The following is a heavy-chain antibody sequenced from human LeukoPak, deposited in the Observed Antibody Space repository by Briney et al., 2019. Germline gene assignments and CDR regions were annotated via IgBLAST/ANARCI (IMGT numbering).Heavy chain of an antibody. CDR2: ISSNGGRT. J-gene: IGHJ3*02. CDR1: GFTFSSYA. CDR3: VKGTLTTVTTEAFDI. Sequence: GGSLRLSCSGSGFTFSSYAMHWVRQAPGRGLEYVSVISSNGGRTYYADSVKGRFTISRDNSKNTLYLQLSSLRAEDTAVYYCVKGTLTTVTTEAFDIWGQGTLVTVSS. D-gene: IGHD4-17*01. V-gene: IGHV3-64D*09.